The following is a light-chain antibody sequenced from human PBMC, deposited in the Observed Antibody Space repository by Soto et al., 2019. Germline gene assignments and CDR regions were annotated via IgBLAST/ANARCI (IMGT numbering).Light chain of an antibody. V-gene: IGLV2-11*01. Sequence: QSVLTQPRSVSGSPGQSVTISCTGTSSDVGAYNYVSWYQQHPGKAPKLIIYDVSKRPSGVPDRFSGSKSGNTASLTISGLQAEDEADYYCCSYAGSPYVFGTGTKVTVV. CDR2: DVS. CDR3: CSYAGSPYV. J-gene: IGLJ1*01. CDR1: SSDVGAYNY.